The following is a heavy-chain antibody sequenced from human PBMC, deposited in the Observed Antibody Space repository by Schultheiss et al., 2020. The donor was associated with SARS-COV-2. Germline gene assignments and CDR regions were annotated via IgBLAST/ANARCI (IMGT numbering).Heavy chain of an antibody. CDR1: GGSISSYY. CDR2: INHSGST. D-gene: IGHD3-10*01. V-gene: IGHV4-34*01. CDR3: ASAPYIGGGRSGSYYSPKVGMDV. Sequence: SETLSLTCTVSGGSISSYYWGWIRQPPGKGLEWIGEINHSGSTNYNPSLKSRVTISVDTSKNQFSLKLSSVNAADTAVYYCASAPYIGGGRSGSYYSPKVGMDVWGQGTTVTVSS. J-gene: IGHJ6*02.